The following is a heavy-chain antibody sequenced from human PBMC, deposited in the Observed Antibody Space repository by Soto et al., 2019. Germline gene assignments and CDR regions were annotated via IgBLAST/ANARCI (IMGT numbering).Heavy chain of an antibody. D-gene: IGHD3-3*01. J-gene: IGHJ4*02. CDR3: ARDRDQLRFLEWLLWY. V-gene: IGHV3-33*01. CDR2: IWYDGSNK. Sequence: GGSLRLSCAASGFTFSSYGMHWVRQAPGKGLEWVAVIWYDGSNKYYADSVKGRFTISRDNSKNTLYLQMNSLRAEDTAVYYCARDRDQLRFLEWLLWYWGQGTLVTVSS. CDR1: GFTFSSYG.